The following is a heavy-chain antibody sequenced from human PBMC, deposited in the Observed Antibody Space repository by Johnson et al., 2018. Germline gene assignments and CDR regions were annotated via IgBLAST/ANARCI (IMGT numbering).Heavy chain of an antibody. V-gene: IGHV3-72*01. CDR2: PRNKGYTT. D-gene: IGHD2-21*02. J-gene: IGHJ1*01. CDR1: GFSLSDHY. CDR3: TTVDVVVTAIHIEAPKYFHH. Sequence: EVQLVESGGGVVQPGGSLRLSCAASGFSLSDHYMDWVRQAPGKGLEWVGRPRNKGYTTEYAASVKGRFTISRDESKHTLYLQMPSLKIEDTAVYYCTTVDVVVTAIHIEAPKYFHHWGQGTLVTVSS.